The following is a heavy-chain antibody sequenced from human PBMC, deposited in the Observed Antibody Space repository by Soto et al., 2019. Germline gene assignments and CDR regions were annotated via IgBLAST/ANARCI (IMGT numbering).Heavy chain of an antibody. CDR1: GFTFSSYA. D-gene: IGHD1-20*01. J-gene: IGHJ4*02. Sequence: GGSLRLSCAASGFTFSSYAMHWVRQAPGKGLEWVPVISYDGSNKYYADSVKGRFTISRDNSKNTLYLQMNSLRAEDTAVYYCARDISGNFDYWGQGTLVTVSS. CDR3: ARDISGNFDY. CDR2: ISYDGSNK. V-gene: IGHV3-30-3*01.